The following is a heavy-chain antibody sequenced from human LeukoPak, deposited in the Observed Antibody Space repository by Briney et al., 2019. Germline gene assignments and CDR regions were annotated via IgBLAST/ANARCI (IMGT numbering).Heavy chain of an antibody. J-gene: IGHJ3*01. Sequence: SETLSLTCTVSGGSISSRSYYWGWIRQPPGKGLEWIGSISYSGSTYYNPSLRSRVTISVATSNNQYSLKLSSVTAADTAVYYCARSYDSSGQSAFDVWGQGTMVTVSS. CDR2: ISYSGST. CDR1: GGSISSRSYY. CDR3: ARSYDSSGQSAFDV. V-gene: IGHV4-39*01. D-gene: IGHD3-22*01.